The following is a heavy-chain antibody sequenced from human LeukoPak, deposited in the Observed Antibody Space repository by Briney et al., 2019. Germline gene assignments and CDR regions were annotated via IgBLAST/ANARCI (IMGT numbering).Heavy chain of an antibody. Sequence: GGSLRLSCAASGFTFSSYSMNWVRQAPGKGLEWVSSISSSSSYIYYADSVKGRFTISTDNAKNSLYLQMNSLRAEDTAVYYCPRGSEWDLLGSCDRWGQGTLVTVSS. CDR3: PRGSEWDLLGSCDR. J-gene: IGHJ5*02. CDR1: GFTFSSYS. V-gene: IGHV3-21*01. D-gene: IGHD1-26*01. CDR2: ISSSSSYI.